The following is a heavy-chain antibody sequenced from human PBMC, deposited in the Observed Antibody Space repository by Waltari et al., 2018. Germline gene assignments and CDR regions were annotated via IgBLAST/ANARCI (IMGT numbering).Heavy chain of an antibody. Sequence: QVHLTQWGAGRLQPSETLSLTCAVSGGSMSGYSWAWIRQPPGKGLEWIGEIDHNINTKSTPALKSRVTISVDTSKNQFSLKLASVTAADTAVYFCARESPRGFTVPPHYMDVWASGTTVIV. J-gene: IGHJ6*03. CDR2: IDHNINT. V-gene: IGHV4-34*01. D-gene: IGHD3-16*02. CDR1: GGSMSGYS. CDR3: ARESPRGFTVPPHYMDV.